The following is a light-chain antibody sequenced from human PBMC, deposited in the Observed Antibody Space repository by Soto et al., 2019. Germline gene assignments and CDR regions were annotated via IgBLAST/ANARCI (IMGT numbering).Light chain of an antibody. V-gene: IGKV1-9*01. Sequence: DIQLTQSPSFLSASVGDRVTITCRASHGISVYLAWYQQKPGKAPKLLIYAASSLQSGVPSRFSGSGSGTEFTLTISSLQPEDFATYYCQQLNSDPLTFGGGTKVGIK. CDR1: HGISVY. CDR2: AAS. CDR3: QQLNSDPLT. J-gene: IGKJ4*01.